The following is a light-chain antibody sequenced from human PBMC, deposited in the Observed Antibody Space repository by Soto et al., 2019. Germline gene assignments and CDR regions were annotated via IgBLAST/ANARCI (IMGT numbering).Light chain of an antibody. CDR1: SSGVGGYNY. V-gene: IGLV2-14*01. CDR3: SSYTSSTSLDV. CDR2: EVS. Sequence: QSALTQPASVSGSPGQSITMSCTGTSSGVGGYNYVSWYQQHPGKAPKLMIYEVSNRPSGVSIRFSGSKSGNTASLTISGLQAEDEADYYCSSYTSSTSLDVFGTGTKVTVL. J-gene: IGLJ1*01.